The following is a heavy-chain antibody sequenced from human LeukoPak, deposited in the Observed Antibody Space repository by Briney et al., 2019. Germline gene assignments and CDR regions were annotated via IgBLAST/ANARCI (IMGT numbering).Heavy chain of an antibody. J-gene: IGHJ4*02. V-gene: IGHV3-74*03. D-gene: IGHD4-17*01. Sequence: GGSLRLSCVASGFTFSTYWMHWGRQAPGKGLLWVSRLSGDGSSTAYADSLKGRFTISRDNAKHTLYLQMNSLRAEDTAVYFCARASTTVPNLLDNWGQGTLVTVSS. CDR2: LSGDGSST. CDR1: GFTFSTYW. CDR3: ARASTTVPNLLDN.